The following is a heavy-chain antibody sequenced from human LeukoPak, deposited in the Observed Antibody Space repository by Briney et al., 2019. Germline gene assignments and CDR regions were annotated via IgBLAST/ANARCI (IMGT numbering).Heavy chain of an antibody. V-gene: IGHV4-59*08. CDR1: GGSISSYY. D-gene: IGHD5-24*01. J-gene: IGHJ6*02. CDR2: IYYSGST. CDR3: ARLGGYNPYYYYGMDV. Sequence: SETLSLTCTVSGGSISSYYWSWIRQPPGKGLEWIGYIYYSGSTNYNPSLKSRVTISVDTSKNQFSLKLSSVTAADTAVYYSARLGGYNPYYYYGMDVWGQGTTVTVSS.